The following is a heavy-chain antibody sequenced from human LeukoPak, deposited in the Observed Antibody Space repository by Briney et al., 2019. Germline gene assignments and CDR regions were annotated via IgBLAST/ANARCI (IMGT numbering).Heavy chain of an antibody. J-gene: IGHJ4*02. CDR2: IYISGST. CDR3: ARMNYYGSGSYTDY. CDR1: GASIRSYY. D-gene: IGHD3-10*01. Sequence: SETLSLTCTVSGASIRSYYWSWIRQPAGKGLEWIGHIYISGSTNYNPSLKSRVTMSVDTSKNQFSLKLSSVTAADTAVYYCARMNYYGSGSYTDYWGQGTLVTVSS. V-gene: IGHV4-4*07.